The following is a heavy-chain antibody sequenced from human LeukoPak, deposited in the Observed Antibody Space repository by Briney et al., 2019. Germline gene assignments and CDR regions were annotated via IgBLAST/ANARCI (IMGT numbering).Heavy chain of an antibody. CDR3: ARVDYGEYRIDY. CDR2: IYYSGST. CDR1: GGSISSGDYY. V-gene: IGHV4-30-4*01. J-gene: IGHJ4*02. D-gene: IGHD4-17*01. Sequence: SQTLSLTCTVSGGSISSGDYYWSWIRQPPGKGLEWIGYIYYSGSTYYNPSLKSRVTISVDTSKNQFSLKLSSVTAADTAVYYCARVDYGEYRIDYWGQGTLVTVSS.